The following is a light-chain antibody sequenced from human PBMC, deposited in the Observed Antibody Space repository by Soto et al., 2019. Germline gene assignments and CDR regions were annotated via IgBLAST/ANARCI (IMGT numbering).Light chain of an antibody. CDR1: QSITTY. CDR2: AAS. J-gene: IGKJ1*01. V-gene: IGKV1-39*01. CDR3: QQSYSTPRT. Sequence: DIQMTQSPSSLSASVGDRVTLTCRASQSITTYLNWYQQKPGKAPKLLIYAASSLQSGVPSRFSGSGSGTDFTLTISSLQPEDFATYYCQQSYSTPRTFGQWTKVEIK.